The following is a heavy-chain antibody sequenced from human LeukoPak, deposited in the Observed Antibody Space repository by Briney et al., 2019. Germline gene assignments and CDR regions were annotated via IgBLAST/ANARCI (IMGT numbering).Heavy chain of an antibody. CDR1: GFTFSSYA. CDR3: ARGGITKFDS. CDR2: ISSNGGST. D-gene: IGHD3-10*01. V-gene: IGHV3-64*01. Sequence: PGGSLRLSCAASGFTFSSYAMHWVRQAPGKGLEYVSAISSNGGSTYYANSVKGRFTISRDNSKNTLYLQMGSLRAEDMAVYYCARGGITKFDSWGQGTLVTVSS. J-gene: IGHJ4*02.